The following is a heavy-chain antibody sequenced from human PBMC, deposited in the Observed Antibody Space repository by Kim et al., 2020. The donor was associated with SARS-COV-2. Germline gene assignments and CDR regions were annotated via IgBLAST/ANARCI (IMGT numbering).Heavy chain of an antibody. V-gene: IGHV3-9*01. D-gene: IGHD3-10*01. Sequence: GGSLRLSCAASGFTFDDYAMHWVRQAPGKGLEWVSGISWNSGSIGYADSVKGRFTISRDNAKNSLYLQMNSLRAEDTALYYCAKGTGSYYYGSGSALFD. CDR1: GFTFDDYA. CDR3: AKGTGSYYYGSGSALFD. CDR2: ISWNSGSI. J-gene: IGHJ4*01.